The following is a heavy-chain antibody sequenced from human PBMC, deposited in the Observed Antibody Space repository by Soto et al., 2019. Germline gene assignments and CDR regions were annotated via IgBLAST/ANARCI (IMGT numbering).Heavy chain of an antibody. J-gene: IGHJ4*02. D-gene: IGHD3-9*01. Sequence: ASVKVSCKASGYTFTSYGINWVRQAPGQGLEWMGWISAYNGNTNYAQKLQGRVTMTTDTSTSTAYMELRSLRFDDTAVYYCARDRLEGNILTGYYSSYYFDYWGQGTLVTVSS. CDR1: GYTFTSYG. V-gene: IGHV1-18*01. CDR2: ISAYNGNT. CDR3: ARDRLEGNILTGYYSSYYFDY.